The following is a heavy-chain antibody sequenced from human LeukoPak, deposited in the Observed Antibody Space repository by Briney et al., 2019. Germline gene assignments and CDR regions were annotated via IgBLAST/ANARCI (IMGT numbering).Heavy chain of an antibody. CDR2: IFYGRSS. J-gene: IGHJ2*01. D-gene: IGHD5-12*01. Sequence: PSETLSPTCTVSGGSISNYYWSWVRQSPGKGLEWIGYIFYGRSSNYNPSLKSRITISADTSKNQFSLKLSSVTAADTAVYYCARDRGLYWYFDLWGRGTLVTVSS. V-gene: IGHV4-59*01. CDR1: GGSISNYY. CDR3: ARDRGLYWYFDL.